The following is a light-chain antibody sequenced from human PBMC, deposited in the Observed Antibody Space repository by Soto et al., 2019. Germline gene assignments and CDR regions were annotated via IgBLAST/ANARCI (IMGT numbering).Light chain of an antibody. CDR3: QQRYSTPFT. CDR1: QSLDKC. CDR2: AAS. J-gene: IGKJ5*01. V-gene: IGKV1-39*01. Sequence: DIQITQSPSTPSASVGDRVTITCQASQSLDKCLAWYQQKQGKAPKVLIYAASSLQSGVPSRFSGSVSGTDGTLTISSLKTEDGATYYCQQRYSTPFTFCQGTRLENK.